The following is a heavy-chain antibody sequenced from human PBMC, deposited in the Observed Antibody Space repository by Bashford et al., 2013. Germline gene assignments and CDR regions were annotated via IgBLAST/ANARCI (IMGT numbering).Heavy chain of an antibody. J-gene: IGHJ3*02. CDR2: IIPIFGTA. CDR3: ARVKFPRKLLWSAFDI. Sequence: SVKVSCKASGGTFSSYAISWVRQAPGQGLEWMGGIIPIFGTANYAQKFQGRVTITADESTSTAYMELSSLRSEDTAVYYCARVKFPRKLLWSAFDIWGQGTMVTVSS. CDR1: GGTFSSYA. V-gene: IGHV1-69*13. D-gene: IGHD2-21*01.